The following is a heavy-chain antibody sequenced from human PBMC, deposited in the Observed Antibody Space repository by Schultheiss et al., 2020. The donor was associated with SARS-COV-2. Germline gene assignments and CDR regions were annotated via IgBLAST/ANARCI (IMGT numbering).Heavy chain of an antibody. V-gene: IGHV4-4*07. J-gene: IGHJ4*02. Sequence: SQTLSLTCTVSGGSISSYYWSWIRQPAGKGLEWIGRIYTSGSTNYNPSLKSRVTMSVDTSKNQFSLKLSSVTAADTAVYYCAREGNGIRSSWGLYFDYWGQGTLVTVSS. CDR2: IYTSGST. D-gene: IGHD6-13*01. CDR3: AREGNGIRSSWGLYFDY. CDR1: GGSISSYY.